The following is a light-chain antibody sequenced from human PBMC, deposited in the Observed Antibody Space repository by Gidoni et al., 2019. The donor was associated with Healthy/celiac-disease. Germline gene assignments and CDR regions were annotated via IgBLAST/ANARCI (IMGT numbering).Light chain of an antibody. CDR1: QSVSSSY. Sequence: EIVLTQSPGTLSLSPGERATRSCRASQSVSSSYLAWYQQKPGQAPRLLIYGASSRATGIPDRFSGSGSGTDFTLTISRLEPEDFAVYYCHQYGTSRGYTFXXXTKLEIK. V-gene: IGKV3-20*01. CDR3: HQYGTSRGYT. J-gene: IGKJ2*01. CDR2: GAS.